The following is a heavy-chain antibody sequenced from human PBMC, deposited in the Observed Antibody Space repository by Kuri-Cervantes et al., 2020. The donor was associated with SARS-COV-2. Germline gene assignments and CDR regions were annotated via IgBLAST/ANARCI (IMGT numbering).Heavy chain of an antibody. J-gene: IGHJ6*03. V-gene: IGHV3-21*01. CDR1: GFTFSSYS. CDR3: ARVRNDYYYYYYMDV. CDR2: ISNSSSYI. Sequence: GGSLRLSCAASGFTFSSYSMNWVRQAPGKGLEWVSSISNSSSYIYYADSVKGRFTISRDNAKNSLYLQMNSLRAEDTAVYYCARVRNDYYYYYYMDVWGKGTTVTVSS.